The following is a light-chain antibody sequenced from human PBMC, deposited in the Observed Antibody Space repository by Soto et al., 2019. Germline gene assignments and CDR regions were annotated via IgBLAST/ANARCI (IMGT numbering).Light chain of an antibody. CDR1: QVVSSRH. J-gene: IGKJ2*01. Sequence: EIVLTQSPGTLSLSPGDRATLSCGASQVVSSRHLAWYQQKPGLAPRLLIYDASRRATGIPDRFSGRGSGTDFTLTISRVEPEDFAVYYCQQYESSFRTFGQGTKVEMK. CDR2: DAS. V-gene: IGKV3D-20*01. CDR3: QQYESSFRT.